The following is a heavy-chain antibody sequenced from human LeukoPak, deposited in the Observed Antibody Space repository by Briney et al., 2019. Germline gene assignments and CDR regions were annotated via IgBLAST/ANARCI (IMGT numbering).Heavy chain of an antibody. V-gene: IGHV3-23*01. D-gene: IGHD4-17*01. J-gene: IGHJ5*02. Sequence: PGGSLRLSCATSGFTFSIHAMTWVRQAPGKGLEWVSTLSGSGGSTYYADSVKGRFTISRDNSKNTLSLQMNSLRAEDTAVYYCAKESTVTPGNVNWFDTWGQGTLVTVSS. CDR3: AKESTVTPGNVNWFDT. CDR1: GFTFSIHA. CDR2: LSGSGGST.